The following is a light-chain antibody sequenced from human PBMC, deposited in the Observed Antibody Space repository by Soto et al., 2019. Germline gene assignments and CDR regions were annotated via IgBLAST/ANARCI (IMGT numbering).Light chain of an antibody. J-gene: IGLJ1*01. CDR2: DVS. CDR1: SSDVGGFDH. CDR3: NSFTTTNTYV. V-gene: IGLV2-14*03. Sequence: QSALTQPASVSGSPGQSITISCTGASSDVGGFDHVSWYQQHPGKVPRLLIYDVSSRPSGVSDRFSGSKSGNTASLTISGLQAEDEADYYCNSFTTTNTYVFGSGTKVTGL.